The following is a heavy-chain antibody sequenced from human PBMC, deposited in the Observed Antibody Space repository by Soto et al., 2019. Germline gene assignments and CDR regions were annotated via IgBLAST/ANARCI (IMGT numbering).Heavy chain of an antibody. CDR3: AREEDIVVVPAATAPGAFDI. Sequence: ASVKVSCKASGYTFTSYAVHWVRQAPGQRLEWMGWINAGNGNTKYSQRFQGRVTITRDTSASTAYMELSSLRSEDTAVYYCAREEDIVVVPAATAPGAFDIWGQGTMVTVSS. D-gene: IGHD2-2*01. CDR2: INAGNGNT. J-gene: IGHJ3*02. CDR1: GYTFTSYA. V-gene: IGHV1-3*01.